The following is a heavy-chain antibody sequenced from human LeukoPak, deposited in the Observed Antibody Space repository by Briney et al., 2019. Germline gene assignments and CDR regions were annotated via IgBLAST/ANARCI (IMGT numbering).Heavy chain of an antibody. J-gene: IGHJ3*02. V-gene: IGHV1-2*02. Sequence: ASVRVSCKASGYTFTAYYIHWVRQAPGQGLEWMGWINPTSGGTNYAQKLQGRVTMTTDTSTSTAYMELRSLRSDDTAVYYCARDHIAVAGNAAFDIWGQGTMVTVSS. CDR2: INPTSGGT. CDR3: ARDHIAVAGNAAFDI. D-gene: IGHD6-19*01. CDR1: GYTFTAYY.